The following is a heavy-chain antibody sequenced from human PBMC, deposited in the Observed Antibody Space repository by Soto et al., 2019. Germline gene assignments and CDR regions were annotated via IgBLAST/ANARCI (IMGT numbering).Heavy chain of an antibody. CDR1: GFMFSSYG. J-gene: IGHJ1*01. D-gene: IGHD6-25*01. CDR3: VRGRPGPAPTLPPFEY. Sequence: QVELVESGGGVVQPGRSLRLSCAASGFMFSSYGMHWVRQAPGKGLEWVAITWSDGSKKYYADSVQGRFTISRDNSKNTLFLQMNSLRAEDTAVYYCVRGRPGPAPTLPPFEYWGQGTQVTVSS. V-gene: IGHV3-33*01. CDR2: TWSDGSKK.